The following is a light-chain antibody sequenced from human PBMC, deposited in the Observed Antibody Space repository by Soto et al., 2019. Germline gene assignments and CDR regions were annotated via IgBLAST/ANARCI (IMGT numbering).Light chain of an antibody. Sequence: EIVLTQSPGTLSLSPGERATLSCRASQSVSANYLAWYQQKPGQAPRLLIYGASSRATVIPDRFSGSGSGTGFTLTISTLEPEDFAVYFCQQHGSSPFTFGPGTKVDI. CDR2: GAS. V-gene: IGKV3-20*01. J-gene: IGKJ3*01. CDR3: QQHGSSPFT. CDR1: QSVSANY.